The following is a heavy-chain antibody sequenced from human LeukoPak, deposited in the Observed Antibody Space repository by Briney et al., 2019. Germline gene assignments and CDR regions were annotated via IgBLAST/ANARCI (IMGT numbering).Heavy chain of an antibody. CDR1: GYSISSGYY. D-gene: IGHD3-10*01. CDR2: IYHSGST. Sequence: PSETLSLTCAVSGYSISSGYYWGWIRQPPGKGLEWIGSIYHSGSTYYNPSLKSRVTISVDTSKNQFSLKLSSVTAADTAVYYCARDKEAGPRFGEFAGMDVWGKGTTVTVSS. CDR3: ARDKEAGPRFGEFAGMDV. J-gene: IGHJ6*04. V-gene: IGHV4-38-2*02.